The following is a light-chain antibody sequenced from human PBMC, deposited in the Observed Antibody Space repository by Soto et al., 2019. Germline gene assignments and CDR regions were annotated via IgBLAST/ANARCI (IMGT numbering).Light chain of an antibody. CDR1: SSNIGAGYD. CDR2: HNT. V-gene: IGLV1-40*01. Sequence: QSVLTQPPSVSEAPGQRVTISCTGSSSNIGAGYDVQWYQQLPGTAPKLLIYHNTNRPSGVPDRFSGSKSGASGYLAITGLQAEDEADYYCQYYDSSLSVLVFGGGTKLTVL. J-gene: IGLJ2*01. CDR3: QYYDSSLSVLV.